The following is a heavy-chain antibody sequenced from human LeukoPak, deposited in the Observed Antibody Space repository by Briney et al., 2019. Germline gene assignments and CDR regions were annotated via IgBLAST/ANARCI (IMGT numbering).Heavy chain of an antibody. V-gene: IGHV4-30-2*01. Sequence: PSQTLSLTCAVSGGSISSGGYSWSWIRQPPGKGLEWIGYIYHSGSTYYNPSLKSRLTISVDRSKNQFSLKLSPVTAADTAVYYCARGDSSGYYAYWGQGTLVTVSS. CDR3: ARGDSSGYYAY. J-gene: IGHJ4*02. D-gene: IGHD3-22*01. CDR2: IYHSGST. CDR1: GGSISSGGYS.